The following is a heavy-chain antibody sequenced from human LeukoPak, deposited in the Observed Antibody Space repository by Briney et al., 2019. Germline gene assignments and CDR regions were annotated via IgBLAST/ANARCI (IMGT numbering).Heavy chain of an antibody. CDR2: INHSGST. J-gene: IGHJ5*02. CDR1: GGSSSGSY. V-gene: IGHV4-34*01. Sequence: SETLSLTCAVYGGSSSGSYWSWIRQPPGKGLEWIGEINHSGSTNYNPSLKSRVTISVDTSKNQFSLKLSSVTAADTAVYYCARLARRSSGYYGYWFDPWGQGTLVTVSS. D-gene: IGHD3-22*01. CDR3: ARLARRSSGYYGYWFDP.